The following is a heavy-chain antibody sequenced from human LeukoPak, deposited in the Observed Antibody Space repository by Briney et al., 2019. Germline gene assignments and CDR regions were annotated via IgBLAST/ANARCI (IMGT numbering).Heavy chain of an antibody. CDR1: GYSFTSYW. J-gene: IGHJ4*02. D-gene: IGHD2-2*01. Sequence: GESLRISCKGSGYSFTSYWISWVRQVPGKGLEWMGRIDPSDSYTNYSPSFQGHVTISADKSISTAYLQWSSLKASGTAMYYCAREPQEGYCSSTSCYALLFDYWGQGTLVTVSS. V-gene: IGHV5-10-1*01. CDR2: IDPSDSYT. CDR3: AREPQEGYCSSTSCYALLFDY.